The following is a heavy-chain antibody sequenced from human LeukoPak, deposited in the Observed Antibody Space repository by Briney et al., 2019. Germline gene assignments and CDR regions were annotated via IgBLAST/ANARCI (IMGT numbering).Heavy chain of an antibody. V-gene: IGHV1-2*04. CDR2: INPNSGGT. J-gene: IGHJ3*01. CDR3: ARDRSTVMTRPDAFDV. Sequence: ASVKVSCKASGYTFTGYYMHWVRQAPGQGLEWMGWINPNSGGTNYAQKFQGWVTMTRDTSISTAYMELSRLRSDDTAVYYCARDRSTVMTRPDAFDVWGQGTMVTVSS. D-gene: IGHD4-17*01. CDR1: GYTFTGYY.